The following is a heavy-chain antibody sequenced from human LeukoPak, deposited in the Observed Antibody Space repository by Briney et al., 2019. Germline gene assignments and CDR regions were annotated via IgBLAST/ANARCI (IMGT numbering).Heavy chain of an antibody. Sequence: GGSLRLSCAASGFTVITNDMTWVRQAPGKGLEWVSVRYSDGNTKYADSVQGRFTISRDNSKNTLYLEMNSLGPADNAVYYCARGVEPLAANTLAYWGQGTLVTVSS. CDR1: GFTVITND. J-gene: IGHJ4*02. CDR2: RYSDGNT. D-gene: IGHD1-14*01. CDR3: ARGVEPLAANTLAY. V-gene: IGHV3-53*01.